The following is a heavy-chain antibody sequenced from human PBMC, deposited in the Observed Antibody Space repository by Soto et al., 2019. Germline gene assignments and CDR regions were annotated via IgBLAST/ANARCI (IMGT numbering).Heavy chain of an antibody. J-gene: IGHJ5*02. Sequence: PSETLSLTCPVSGGTISSYYWSWIRQPPGKGLEWIGYIYYSGKTKYNPSLKSRATISVNTSKNQFSLSLRSVTAADTAVYYCVRARISLVRGITYNFFDPWGQGILVTVSS. CDR1: GGTISSYY. CDR2: IYYSGKT. CDR3: VRARISLVRGITYNFFDP. V-gene: IGHV4-59*01. D-gene: IGHD3-10*01.